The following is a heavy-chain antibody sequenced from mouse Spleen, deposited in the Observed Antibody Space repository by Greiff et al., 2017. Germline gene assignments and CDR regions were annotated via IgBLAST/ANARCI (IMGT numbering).Heavy chain of an antibody. CDR3: ARQSGYGYGAMDY. J-gene: IGHJ4*01. V-gene: IGHV5-9-2*01. D-gene: IGHD2-2*01. CDR1: GFTFSSYG. Sequence: EVMLVESGGGLVKPGGSLKLSCAASGFTFSSYGMSWVRQTPEKRLEWVATISGGGSYTYYPDSVKGRFTISRDNAKNNLYLQMSSLRSEDTALYYCARQSGYGYGAMDYWGQGTSVTVSS. CDR2: ISGGGSYT.